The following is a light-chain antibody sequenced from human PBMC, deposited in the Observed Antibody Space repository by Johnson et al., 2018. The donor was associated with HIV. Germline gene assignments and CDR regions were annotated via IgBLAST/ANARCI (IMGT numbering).Light chain of an antibody. CDR1: SSNIGNNY. V-gene: IGLV1-51*02. CDR2: ENN. CDR3: GTWDSILGDHYV. Sequence: QSVLTQSPSVSAAPGQRVTISCSGSSSNIGNNYVSWYQHLPGTAPKLLICENNKRPSGIPDRLSGSKSGTSANLGTTGLHPGDEADYYGGTWDSILGDHYVFGTGTKITVL. J-gene: IGLJ1*01.